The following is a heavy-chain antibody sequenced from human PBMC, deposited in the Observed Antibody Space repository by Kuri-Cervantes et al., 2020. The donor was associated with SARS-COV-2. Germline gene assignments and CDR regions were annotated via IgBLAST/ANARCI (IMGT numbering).Heavy chain of an antibody. V-gene: IGHV4-59*01. CDR2: IYYSGST. J-gene: IGHJ6*03. CDR1: GGSISSYY. CDR3: AREAYYCSSTSCYVPVYYYYYYMDV. Sequence: GSLRLSCTVSGGSISSYYWSWIRQPPGKGLEWIGYIYYSGSTNYNPSLKSRVTISVDTSKNQFSLKLSSVTAADTAVYYCAREAYYCSSTSCYVPVYYYYYYMDVWGKGTTVNGSS. D-gene: IGHD2-2*01.